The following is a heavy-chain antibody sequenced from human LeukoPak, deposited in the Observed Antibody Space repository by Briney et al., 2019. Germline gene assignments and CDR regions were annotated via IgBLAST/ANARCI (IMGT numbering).Heavy chain of an antibody. J-gene: IGHJ4*02. CDR1: GFTFSSYG. Sequence: GGSLRLSCAASGFTFSSYGMHWVRQAPGKGLEWVAVISFDGSNKYYADSVKGRFTISRDNSKNTLYLQMNSLRSEDTAVYYCARDHTSIAARPAYYFDYWGQGTLVTVSS. V-gene: IGHV3-30*03. D-gene: IGHD6-6*01. CDR3: ARDHTSIAARPAYYFDY. CDR2: ISFDGSNK.